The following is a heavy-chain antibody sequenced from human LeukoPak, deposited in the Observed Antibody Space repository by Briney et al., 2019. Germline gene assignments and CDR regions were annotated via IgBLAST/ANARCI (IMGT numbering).Heavy chain of an antibody. CDR2: INPNSGDT. D-gene: IGHD6-13*01. CDR3: TRDSIAEPGAYFHY. V-gene: IGHV1-2*02. CDR1: GYTFTGYY. Sequence: GASVQVSCKASGYTFTGYYIHWVRQAPRQGLEWMGWINPNSGDTKFAQKFQGRVTMSRDTSISAAYMELSSLRSDDTAVYYCTRDSIAEPGAYFHYWGQGTLVTVSS. J-gene: IGHJ4*02.